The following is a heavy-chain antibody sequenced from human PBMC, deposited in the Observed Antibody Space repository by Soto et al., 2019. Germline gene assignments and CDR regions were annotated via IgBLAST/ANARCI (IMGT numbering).Heavy chain of an antibody. CDR2: INQDGSEK. CDR3: ARTIWFGELIDY. J-gene: IGHJ4*02. D-gene: IGHD3-10*01. CDR1: GFTFNAFW. V-gene: IGHV3-7*03. Sequence: GGSLRLSCTASGFTFNAFWMTWFRQAPGQGLEWLANINQDGSEKYFGDSVKGRFAISRDNAKNSVFLQMNSLRAEDTAIYFCARTIWFGELIDYWGQGTPVTVSS.